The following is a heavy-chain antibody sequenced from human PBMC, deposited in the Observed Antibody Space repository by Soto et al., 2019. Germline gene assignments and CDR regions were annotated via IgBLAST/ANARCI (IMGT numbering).Heavy chain of an antibody. Sequence: PSETLSLTCAVSGYSITSGYYWCWIRQPPGKGLEWIGSIYHSGNTYYNPSLKSRVTISVDTSKNQFSLRLSSVTAADTAVYYCAREGGTYCSGGSCYSDYYYYTMDVWGQGTTVTVSS. CDR2: IYHSGNT. J-gene: IGHJ6*02. V-gene: IGHV4-38-2*02. D-gene: IGHD2-15*01. CDR3: AREGGTYCSGGSCYSDYYYYTMDV. CDR1: GYSITSGYY.